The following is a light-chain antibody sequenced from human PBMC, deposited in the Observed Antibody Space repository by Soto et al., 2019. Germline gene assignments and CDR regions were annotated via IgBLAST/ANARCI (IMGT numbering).Light chain of an antibody. Sequence: MTQSPSSLALSLVESATINCKSIQSVLYSSNNKNYLAWYQQKPGQPPKLLIYWASTRESGVPDRFSGSGSGTEFTLTISSLQSEDFAVYYCQQYNNWWPFGQGAKVDIK. J-gene: IGKJ1*01. V-gene: IGKV4-1*01. CDR3: QQYNNWWP. CDR2: WAS. CDR1: QSVLYSSNNKNY.